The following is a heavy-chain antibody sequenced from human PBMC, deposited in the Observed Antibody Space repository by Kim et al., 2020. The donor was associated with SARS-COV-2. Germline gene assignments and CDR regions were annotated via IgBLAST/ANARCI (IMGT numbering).Heavy chain of an antibody. CDR1: GFTFSSYA. CDR2: ISYDGSNK. Sequence: GGSLRLSCAASGFTFSSYAMHWVRQAPGKGLEWVAVISYDGSNKYYVDSVKGRFTISRDNSKNTLYLQMNSLRAEDTAVYYCARDLMDLVVAPPASYYYYGMDVRGQGTTVTVSS. J-gene: IGHJ6*02. CDR3: ARDLMDLVVAPPASYYYYGMDV. D-gene: IGHD2-15*01. V-gene: IGHV3-30*04.